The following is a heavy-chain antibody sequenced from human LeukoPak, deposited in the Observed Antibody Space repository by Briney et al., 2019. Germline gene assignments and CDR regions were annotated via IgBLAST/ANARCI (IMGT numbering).Heavy chain of an antibody. Sequence: SQTLSLTCAVSGGSISSGGYSGRWIRQPPGRGLEWIGYIYHSGSTYYNPSLKSRVTISVDRSKNQFSLKLSSVTAADTAVYYCARRRSGPVVRGPTGGMDVWGKGTTVTVSS. J-gene: IGHJ6*04. CDR1: GGSISSGGYS. CDR2: IYHSGST. D-gene: IGHD3-10*01. CDR3: ARRRSGPVVRGPTGGMDV. V-gene: IGHV4-30-2*01.